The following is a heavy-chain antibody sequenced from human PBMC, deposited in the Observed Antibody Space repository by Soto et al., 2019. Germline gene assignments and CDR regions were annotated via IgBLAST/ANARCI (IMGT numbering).Heavy chain of an antibody. D-gene: IGHD3-10*01. CDR3: ARGQKPDMVRGVIRKYYYYYMDV. CDR2: IYHRGST. V-gene: IGHV4-4*02. Sequence: QVQLQESGPGLVKPSGTLSLTCAVSSGSISSSNWWSWVRQPPGKGLEWIGEIYHRGSTNYNPSLKSRVSISVDKSKNQCSMKLSSVTAADTAVYYCARGQKPDMVRGVIRKYYYYYMDVWGKGTTVTVSS. J-gene: IGHJ6*03. CDR1: SGSISSSNW.